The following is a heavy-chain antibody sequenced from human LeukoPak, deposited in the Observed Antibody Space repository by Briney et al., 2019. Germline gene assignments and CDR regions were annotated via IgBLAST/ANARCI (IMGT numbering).Heavy chain of an antibody. CDR3: ARGVYSSSWYGGRLDP. Sequence: PGESLKISCKGSGYSFTSYWIGWVRQMPGKGLEWMGIIYPGDSDTRYSPSFQGQVTISADKSISTAYLQWSSLKASDTAMYYCARGVYSSSWYGGRLDPWGQGTLVTVSS. D-gene: IGHD6-13*01. V-gene: IGHV5-51*01. J-gene: IGHJ5*02. CDR1: GYSFTSYW. CDR2: IYPGDSDT.